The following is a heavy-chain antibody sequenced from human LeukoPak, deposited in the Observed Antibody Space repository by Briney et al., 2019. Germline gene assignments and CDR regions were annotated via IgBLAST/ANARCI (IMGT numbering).Heavy chain of an antibody. CDR1: GGSITEYY. J-gene: IGHJ4*02. CDR2: IYYSGNT. CDR3: ARGGIKGSTGPRSFDY. V-gene: IGHV4-59*01. Sequence: SETLSLTCTVSGGSITEYYWSWVRQPPGKGVEWIGDIYYSGNTNYTPSLPSRVTISVDTSNTQFSLRLSSVTAADTAMYYCARGGIKGSTGPRSFDYWGQGTLVTVSS. D-gene: IGHD1-14*01.